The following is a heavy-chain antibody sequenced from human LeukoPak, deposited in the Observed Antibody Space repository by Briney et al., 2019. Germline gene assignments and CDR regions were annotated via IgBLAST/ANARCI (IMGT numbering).Heavy chain of an antibody. J-gene: IGHJ6*03. CDR1: GYSFTDYY. CDR3: AGVRYYYYYMDV. D-gene: IGHD2-21*01. CDR2: INPFSGGT. Sequence: ASVKVSCRASGYSFTDYYIHWVRQAPGQGLEWMGWINPFSGGTKYAQKFQGRVTMTTDTSTSTAYMELRSLRSDDTAVYYCAGVRYYYYYMDVWGKGTTDTVSS. V-gene: IGHV1-2*02.